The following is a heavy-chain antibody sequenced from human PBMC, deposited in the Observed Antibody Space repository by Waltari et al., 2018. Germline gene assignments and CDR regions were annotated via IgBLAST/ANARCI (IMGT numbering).Heavy chain of an antibody. CDR1: GGTFSSYA. J-gene: IGHJ4*02. CDR3: ARSEGLNYYDSSGYYSEFDY. D-gene: IGHD3-22*01. V-gene: IGHV1-69*05. CDR2: IIPIFGTA. Sequence: QVQLVQSGAEVKKPGSSVKVSCKASGGTFSSYAISWVRQAPGQGLEWMGGIIPIFGTANYAQKFQGRVTITTDESTSTAYMELSSLRSEDTAVYYCARSEGLNYYDSSGYYSEFDYWGQGTLVTVSS.